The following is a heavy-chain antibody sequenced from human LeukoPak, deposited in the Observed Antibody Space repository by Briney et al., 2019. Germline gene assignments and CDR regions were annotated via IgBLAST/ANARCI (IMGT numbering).Heavy chain of an antibody. CDR3: ARDPGYSSSWYFDY. CDR1: GYTFTGYY. CDR2: INPNSGGT. V-gene: IGHV1-2*06. Sequence: GASVKVSCKASGYTFTGYYMHWVRQAPGQGLEWMGRINPNSGGTNYAQKFQGRVTMTRGTSISTAYMELSRLRSDDTAVYYCARDPGYSSSWYFDYWGQGTLVTVSS. J-gene: IGHJ4*02. D-gene: IGHD6-13*01.